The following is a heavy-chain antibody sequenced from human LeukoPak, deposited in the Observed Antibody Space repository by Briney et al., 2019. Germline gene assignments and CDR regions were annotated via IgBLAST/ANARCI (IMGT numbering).Heavy chain of an antibody. CDR2: IYYSGIT. Sequence: PSETLSLTCSVSGXSISSYYGSWIRQPPGKGLEWIGYIYYSGITKYNPSLKRRVTLSVDTSKNQFSVKLSSVTAADTAMYYCARDNGCGDTTRFDPWGQGTLVTVSS. D-gene: IGHD3-10*01. V-gene: IGHV4-59*01. CDR1: GXSISSYY. J-gene: IGHJ5*02. CDR3: ARDNGCGDTTRFDP.